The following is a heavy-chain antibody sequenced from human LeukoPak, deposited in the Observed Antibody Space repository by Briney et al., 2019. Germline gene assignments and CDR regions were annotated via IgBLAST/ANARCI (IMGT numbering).Heavy chain of an antibody. V-gene: IGHV3-23*01. CDR2: ISGSGGST. CDR3: AKHSYYYGSGTYYNVDY. Sequence: GGSLRLSCAASGFTFSSYAMSWVRQAPGKGLEWVSTISGSGGSTYYADSVKGRFTISRDNSKNTLYLQMNSLRAEDTAVYYCAKHSYYYGSGTYYNVDYWGQGTLVTVSS. J-gene: IGHJ4*02. CDR1: GFTFSSYA. D-gene: IGHD3-10*01.